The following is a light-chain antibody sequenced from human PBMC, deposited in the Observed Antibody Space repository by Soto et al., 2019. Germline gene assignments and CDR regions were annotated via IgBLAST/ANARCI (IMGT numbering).Light chain of an antibody. CDR1: QSINSK. V-gene: IGKV3-15*01. CDR2: GAS. Sequence: EVVMTLSPSTLSVSPGEIATLSCRASQSINSKLAWYQQKPGQAPRLLIYGASIRATGIPARFSGSGSGTEFTLTISSLQSEDLAVYYCQEYNHWHPITFGGGTKVDIK. CDR3: QEYNHWHPIT. J-gene: IGKJ4*01.